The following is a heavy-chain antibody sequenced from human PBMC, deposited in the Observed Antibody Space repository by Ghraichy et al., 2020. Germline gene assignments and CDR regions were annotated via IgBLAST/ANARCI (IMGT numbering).Heavy chain of an antibody. V-gene: IGHV1-18*04. J-gene: IGHJ6*02. CDR3: ARDGVAGTRSLYDYYYGMDV. CDR1: GYTFTSYG. Sequence: ASVKVSCKASGYTFTSYGISWVRQAPGQGLEWMGWISAYNGNTNYAQKLQGRVTMTTDTSTSTAYMELRSLRSDDTAVYYCARDGVAGTRSLYDYYYGMDVWGQGTTVTVSS. D-gene: IGHD6-19*01. CDR2: ISAYNGNT.